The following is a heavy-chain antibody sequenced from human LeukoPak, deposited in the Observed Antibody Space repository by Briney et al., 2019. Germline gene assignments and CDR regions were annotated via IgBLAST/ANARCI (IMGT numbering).Heavy chain of an antibody. CDR3: ARGGAYYDSSGYDAFDI. CDR1: GGTFSSYA. D-gene: IGHD3-22*01. J-gene: IGHJ3*02. V-gene: IGHV1-69*05. Sequence: GASVKVSCKASGGTFSSYAISWVRQAPGQGLEWMGGIIPIFGTANYAQKFQGRVTITTDESTSTAYMELSSLRSEDTAVYYCARGGAYYDSSGYDAFDIWGQGTMVTVSS. CDR2: IIPIFGTA.